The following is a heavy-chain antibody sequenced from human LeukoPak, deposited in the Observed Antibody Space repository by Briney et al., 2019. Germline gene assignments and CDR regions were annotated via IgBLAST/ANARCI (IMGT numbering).Heavy chain of an antibody. V-gene: IGHV1-2*02. CDR2: INPNSGGT. Sequence: ASVKVSCKASGYTFTGYYMHWVRQAPGQGLEWMGWINPNSGGTNYAQKFQGRVAMTRDTSIGTAYMELSRLRSDDTAVYYCARDVDYYGSGSPNWFDPWGQGTLVTVSS. CDR3: ARDVDYYGSGSPNWFDP. J-gene: IGHJ5*02. CDR1: GYTFTGYY. D-gene: IGHD3-10*01.